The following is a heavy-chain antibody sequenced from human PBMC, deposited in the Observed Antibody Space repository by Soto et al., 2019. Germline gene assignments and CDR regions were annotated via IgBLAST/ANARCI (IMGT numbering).Heavy chain of an antibody. CDR3: ARVDDYGEPFDY. J-gene: IGHJ4*02. CDR1: GFTFSSYG. Sequence: QVQLVESGGGVVQPGRSLRLSCAASGFTFSSYGMHWVRQAPGKGLEWVAVIWYDGSNKYYADPVKGRFTISRDNSKNTLYLQMNSLRAEDTAVYYCARVDDYGEPFDYWGQGTLVTVSS. D-gene: IGHD4-17*01. CDR2: IWYDGSNK. V-gene: IGHV3-33*01.